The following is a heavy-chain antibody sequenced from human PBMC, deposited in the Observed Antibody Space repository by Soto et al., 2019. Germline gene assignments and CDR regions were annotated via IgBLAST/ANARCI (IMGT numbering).Heavy chain of an antibody. CDR2: INHSGVT. D-gene: IGHD6-19*01. J-gene: IGHJ6*02. V-gene: IGHV4-34*01. Sequence: SETLSLTCAVYGGSFSGYYWSWIRQPPGKGLEWIGEINHSGVTNYRPSLKRRVTISVDTSKNQFSLQLKSVTAADTALYYCARFSGSYYYAMDVWGQGSTVTVSS. CDR3: ARFSGSYYYAMDV. CDR1: GGSFSGYY.